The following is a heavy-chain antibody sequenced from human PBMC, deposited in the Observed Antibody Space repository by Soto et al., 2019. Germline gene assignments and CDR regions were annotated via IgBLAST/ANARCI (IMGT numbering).Heavy chain of an antibody. CDR2: ISSNGGST. CDR3: ALLSMKAAKQTPRIAVAGSKIT. V-gene: IGHV3-64D*08. Sequence: GGSLRLSCSASGFTFSSYAMHWVRQAPGKGLEYVSAISSNGGSTYYADSVKGRFTISRDNSKNTLYLQMSSLRAEDTAVYYCALLSMKAAKQTPRIAVAGSKITWGQGTLVTVSS. CDR1: GFTFSSYA. J-gene: IGHJ4*02. D-gene: IGHD6-19*01.